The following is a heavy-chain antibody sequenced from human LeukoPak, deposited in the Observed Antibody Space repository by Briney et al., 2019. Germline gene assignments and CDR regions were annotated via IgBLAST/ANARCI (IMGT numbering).Heavy chain of an antibody. CDR3: ARDRGSYGGYYFDY. D-gene: IGHD1-26*01. Sequence: GASVKVSCKASGYTFTSYDINWVRQATGQGLEWMGWMNPNSGNTGYAQKFQGRVTMTRNTSISTAYMELSSLRSEDTAVYYCARDRGSYGGYYFDYWGQGTLVTVSS. J-gene: IGHJ4*02. CDR2: MNPNSGNT. V-gene: IGHV1-8*01. CDR1: GYTFTSYD.